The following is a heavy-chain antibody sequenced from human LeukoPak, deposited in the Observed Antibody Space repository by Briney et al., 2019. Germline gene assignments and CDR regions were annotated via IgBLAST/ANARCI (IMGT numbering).Heavy chain of an antibody. CDR3: ARGGSLNFDY. CDR2: ISSSSSTI. CDR1: GFPFSSYS. J-gene: IGHJ4*02. Sequence: GSLSLSCAASGFPFSSYSMNWVRQAPGKGLEGVSYISSSSSTIYYADSVKGRFTISRDNAKNSLYLQMNSLRAEDTAVYYCARGGSLNFDYWGQGTLVTVSS. D-gene: IGHD1-26*01. V-gene: IGHV3-48*01.